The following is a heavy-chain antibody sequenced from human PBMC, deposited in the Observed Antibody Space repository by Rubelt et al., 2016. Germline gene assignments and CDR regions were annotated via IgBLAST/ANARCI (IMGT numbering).Heavy chain of an antibody. CDR1: GGSFSDYY. D-gene: IGHD2-15*01. CDR3: AKHHPADQVVVRGEFHP. CDR2: INHSGST. Sequence: QVQLQQWGAGLLKPSETLSLTCAVYGGSFSDYYWSWIRLPPGKGLEWIGEINHSGSTNYNPSLKSRVTISVEPSKTQFSLGLSSVTAADTAVYYCAKHHPADQVVVRGEFHPWGQGILVAASS. V-gene: IGHV4-34*01. J-gene: IGHJ5*02.